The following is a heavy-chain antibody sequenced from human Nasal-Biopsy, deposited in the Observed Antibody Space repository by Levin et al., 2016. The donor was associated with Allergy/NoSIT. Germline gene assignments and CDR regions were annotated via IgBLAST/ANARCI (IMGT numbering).Heavy chain of an antibody. Sequence: GESLKISCVASGFTFGDYWMSWVRQAPGKGLEWVANMDQDGAEKYYVDSVKGRLTVSRDNAKNSLFLQMNSLRAEDTAVYYCARDRRWKEYTVTTGYYFNYYMDVWGKGTTVTVSS. V-gene: IGHV3-7*01. CDR1: GFTFGDYW. J-gene: IGHJ6*03. D-gene: IGHD3-3*01. CDR2: MDQDGAEK. CDR3: ARDRRWKEYTVTTGYYFNYYMDV.